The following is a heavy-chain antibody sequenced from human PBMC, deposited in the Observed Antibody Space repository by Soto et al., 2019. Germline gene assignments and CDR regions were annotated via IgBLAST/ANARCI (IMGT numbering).Heavy chain of an antibody. CDR3: ARDQEGYCTNGVCHNNWFDP. CDR2: IYYSGST. J-gene: IGHJ5*02. CDR1: GGSISSGGYY. V-gene: IGHV4-31*03. D-gene: IGHD2-8*01. Sequence: SETLSLTCTVSGGSISSGGYYWSWIRQHPGKGLEWIGYIYYSGSTYYNPSLKSRVTISVETSKNQFSLKLSSVTAADTAVYYCARDQEGYCTNGVCHNNWFDPWGQGTLVTVSS.